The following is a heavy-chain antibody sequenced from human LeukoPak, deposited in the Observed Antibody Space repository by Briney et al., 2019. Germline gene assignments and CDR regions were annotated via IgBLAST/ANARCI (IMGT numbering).Heavy chain of an antibody. D-gene: IGHD2-15*01. Sequence: GGSLRLSCTVSGFTVSSNSWSWVRQAPGKGLEWVSFIYSGGNTHYSDSVKGRFTISRDNSKNTLYLQMNSLRAEDTAIYYCARRAGEYSHPYDYWGQGTLVTVSS. J-gene: IGHJ4*02. V-gene: IGHV3-53*01. CDR3: ARRAGEYSHPYDY. CDR2: IYSGGNT. CDR1: GFTVSSNS.